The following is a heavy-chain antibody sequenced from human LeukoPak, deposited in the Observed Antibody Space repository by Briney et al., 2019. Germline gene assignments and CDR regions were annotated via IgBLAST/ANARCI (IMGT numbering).Heavy chain of an antibody. CDR2: INSYGSST. V-gene: IGHV3-74*01. CDR1: GFTFSNYW. CDR3: AREAALPGPFDY. Sequence: WGSLRLSCAASGFTFSNYWMHWVRQTPGKGLVWVSRINSYGSSTSYADSVKGRFTISRDNAKNTLYLQMNSLRAEDKAVYYCAREAALPGPFDYWGQGTLVTVSS. J-gene: IGHJ4*02. D-gene: IGHD2-15*01.